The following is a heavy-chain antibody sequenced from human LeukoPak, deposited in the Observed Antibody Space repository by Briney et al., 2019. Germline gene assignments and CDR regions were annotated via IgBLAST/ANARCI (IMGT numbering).Heavy chain of an antibody. CDR1: GFTFSSYA. J-gene: IGHJ4*02. CDR2: ISRSGGST. V-gene: IGHV3-23*01. CDR3: ARGARENPILYPYY. D-gene: IGHD3-3*01. Sequence: PGGSLRLSCVASGFTFSSYAMSWVRQAPGKGLDWVSAISRSGGSTYYADSVKGRFTISRDNSKNTLYLQMNSLRAEDTAVYYCARGARENPILYPYYWGQGTLVTVSS.